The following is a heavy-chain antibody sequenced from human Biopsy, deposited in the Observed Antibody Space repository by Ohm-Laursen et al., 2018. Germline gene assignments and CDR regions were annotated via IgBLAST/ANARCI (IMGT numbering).Heavy chain of an antibody. Sequence: SLRLSCAASGFIFSRYWMNWVRQPPEKGLEWVANMNQDGSEEHYVDSVKGRFTISRDNSKSSLYLQMNSLRDEDTAVYYCARGPSGTAAGRFASWGQGTLVTVSS. CDR3: ARGPSGTAAGRFAS. J-gene: IGHJ4*02. V-gene: IGHV3-7*04. D-gene: IGHD6-13*01. CDR1: GFIFSRYW. CDR2: MNQDGSEE.